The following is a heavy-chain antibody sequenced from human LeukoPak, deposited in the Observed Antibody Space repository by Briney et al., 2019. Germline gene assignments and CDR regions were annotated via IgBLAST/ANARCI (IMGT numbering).Heavy chain of an antibody. V-gene: IGHV4-59*08. CDR2: TYYSGVT. CDR1: GASISGYF. D-gene: IGHD6-13*01. Sequence: SETLSLTCTVSGASISGYFWSWIRQPPGKGLECIGYTYYSGVTNYNPSLKSRVTISLDTSKNQFSLKVSSVTAADTAVYYCARHGPGHMAAAGNFDYWGQGTLVAVSS. J-gene: IGHJ4*02. CDR3: ARHGPGHMAAAGNFDY.